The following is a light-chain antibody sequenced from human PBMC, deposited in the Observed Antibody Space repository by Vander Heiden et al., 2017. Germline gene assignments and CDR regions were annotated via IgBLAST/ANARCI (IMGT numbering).Light chain of an antibody. CDR3: QQDDSFPWT. V-gene: IGKV1D-8*01. J-gene: IGKJ1*01. CDR1: QVISTY. CDR2: AAS. Sequence: IGMTRSPSFLSASPGERVTIRCRMSQVISTYLAWYQQKPGKAPGLLIYAASTLQSGVPSRFSGSGSGTDSTLPISCLQSEDLATYYCQQDDSFPWTFGQGTKVEIK.